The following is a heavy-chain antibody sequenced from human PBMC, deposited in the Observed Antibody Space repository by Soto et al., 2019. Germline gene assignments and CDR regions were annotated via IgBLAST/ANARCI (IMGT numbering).Heavy chain of an antibody. V-gene: IGHV3-23*01. J-gene: IGHJ4*02. Sequence: VQLLESGGGLVQPGGSLRVSCAASGFTFHSYAMSWVRQAPGKGLEWASGITGSGGNTYYADSVEGRFTISRDNSKYTLYLQLNSLRAEDTAVYYCAKGDAYYDFWSDYWGQGTLVTVSS. CDR2: ITGSGGNT. CDR3: AKGDAYYDFWSDY. D-gene: IGHD3-3*01. CDR1: GFTFHSYA.